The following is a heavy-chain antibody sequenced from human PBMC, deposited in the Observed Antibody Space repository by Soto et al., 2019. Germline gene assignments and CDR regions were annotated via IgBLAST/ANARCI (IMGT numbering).Heavy chain of an antibody. CDR1: GFTFSSFD. CDR2: IWYDGSNK. D-gene: IGHD2-8*01. J-gene: IGHJ6*02. Sequence: QVQLVESGGGVVQPGRSLRLSCAASGFTFSSFDIHWVRQAPGKGLEWVAIIWYDGSNKFYSDSVKGRFTISRDNSNNMLHLQMNSLRAEDTAVYYGARGNPLIHSMDVWGQGTTVTVSS. V-gene: IGHV3-33*01. CDR3: ARGNPLIHSMDV.